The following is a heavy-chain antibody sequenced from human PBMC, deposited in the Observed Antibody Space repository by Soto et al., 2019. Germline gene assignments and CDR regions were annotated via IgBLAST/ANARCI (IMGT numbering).Heavy chain of an antibody. CDR3: ARKVRYYYDSSGLIRFYYFDY. D-gene: IGHD3-22*01. Sequence: GASVKVSCKASGYTFTSYGISWVRQAPGQGLEWMGWISAYNGNTNYAQKLQGRVTITTDTSTSTAYMELRSLRSDDTAVYYCARKVRYYYDSSGLIRFYYFDYWGQGTLVTVSS. CDR1: GYTFTSYG. J-gene: IGHJ4*02. CDR2: ISAYNGNT. V-gene: IGHV1-18*01.